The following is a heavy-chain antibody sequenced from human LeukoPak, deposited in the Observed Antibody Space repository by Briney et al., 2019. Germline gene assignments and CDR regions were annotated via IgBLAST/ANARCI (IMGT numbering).Heavy chain of an antibody. V-gene: IGHV4-59*08. D-gene: IGHD3-16*02. CDR2: IYYSGST. Sequence: SETLSLTCTVSGGSISSYYWSWIRQPPGKGLEWIGYIYYSGSTNYNPSLKSRVTISVDTSKNQFSLKLSSVTAADTAVYYCARAMITFGGVIVMLDYWGQGTLVTVSS. J-gene: IGHJ4*02. CDR3: ARAMITFGGVIVMLDY. CDR1: GGSISSYY.